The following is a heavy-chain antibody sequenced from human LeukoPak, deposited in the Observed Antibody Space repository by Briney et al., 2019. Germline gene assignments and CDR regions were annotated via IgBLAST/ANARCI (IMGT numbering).Heavy chain of an antibody. CDR1: GYTFTTYF. V-gene: IGHV1-46*01. Sequence: ASVKVSCKASGYTFTTYFMHWLRQAPGQGPEWMGIINPRGGSTDYAQKFQGRVTMTSDTSTSTVYMELKSLTSEDTAVYFCARVGATGATADNWGQGTLVTVSS. J-gene: IGHJ4*02. CDR2: INPRGGST. D-gene: IGHD4/OR15-4a*01. CDR3: ARVGATGATADN.